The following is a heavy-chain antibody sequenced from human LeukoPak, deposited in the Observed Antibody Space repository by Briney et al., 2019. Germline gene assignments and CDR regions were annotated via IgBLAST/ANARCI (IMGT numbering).Heavy chain of an antibody. CDR2: IYYSGST. CDR1: GGSISSGGYY. CDR3: ASSRDGYIPKLFDY. V-gene: IGHV4-31*03. Sequence: SETLSLTCTVSGGSISSGGYYWSWIRQHPGKGLEWIGYIYYSGSTYYNPSLKSRVTISVDTSKNQFSLKLSSVTAADTAVYYCASSRDGYIPKLFDYWGQGTLVTVSS. D-gene: IGHD5-24*01. J-gene: IGHJ4*02.